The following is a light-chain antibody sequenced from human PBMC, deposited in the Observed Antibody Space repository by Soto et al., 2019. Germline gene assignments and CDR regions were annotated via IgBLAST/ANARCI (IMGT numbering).Light chain of an antibody. V-gene: IGKV3-11*01. Sequence: EIVLTQSPGTLSWSPGERATLSCRASQSVSSKLAWYQQKPGQAPRLLIYGASTRATGIPARFSGSGSGTDFTLTISSLEPEDFAVYYCQQRSNWPGTFGQGTKVDIK. CDR3: QQRSNWPGT. CDR2: GAS. CDR1: QSVSSK. J-gene: IGKJ1*01.